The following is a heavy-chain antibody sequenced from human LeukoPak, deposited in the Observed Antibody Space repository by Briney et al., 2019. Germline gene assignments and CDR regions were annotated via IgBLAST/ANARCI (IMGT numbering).Heavy chain of an antibody. CDR3: ARTPPHLAYCGGDCYFGAFDI. CDR2: IIPIFGTA. D-gene: IGHD2-21*01. J-gene: IGHJ3*02. CDR1: GGTFSSSA. V-gene: IGHV1-69*13. Sequence: SVKVSCKASGGTFSSSAISWVRQAPGQGLEWMGGIIPIFGTANYAQKSQGRVTITADESTSTAYMELSSLRSEDTAVYYCARTPPHLAYCGGDCYFGAFDIRGQGTMVTVSP.